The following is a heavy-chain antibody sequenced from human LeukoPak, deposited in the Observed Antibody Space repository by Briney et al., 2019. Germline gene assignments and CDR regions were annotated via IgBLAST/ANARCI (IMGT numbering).Heavy chain of an antibody. J-gene: IGHJ6*03. V-gene: IGHV4-61*02. CDR2: XYSDGNT. Sequence: PSQTLSLTCTVSGGSITSDYYYWNWIRQPAGKGLEWIXXXYSDGNTNYNPSXXSRVTISADTSKNQFSLKLSSVTAADTAVYXXXXXXXXNSEXXXXYYMDVWGKGTTVTVSS. D-gene: IGHD4-23*01. CDR3: XXXXXXNSEXXXXYYMDV. CDR1: GGSITSDYYY.